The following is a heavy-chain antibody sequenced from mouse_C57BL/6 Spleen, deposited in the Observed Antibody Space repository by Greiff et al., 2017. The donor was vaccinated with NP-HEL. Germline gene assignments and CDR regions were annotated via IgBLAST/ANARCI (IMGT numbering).Heavy chain of an antibody. J-gene: IGHJ4*01. CDR3: ARRVYDYDFPYAMDY. D-gene: IGHD2-4*01. CDR2: ISSGGSYT. V-gene: IGHV5-6*02. Sequence: EVNVVESGGDLVKPGGSLKLSCAASGFTFSSYGMSWVRQTPDKRLEWVATISSGGSYTYYPDSVKGRFTISRDNAKNTLYLQMSSLKSEDTAMYYCARRVYDYDFPYAMDYWGQGTSVTVSS. CDR1: GFTFSSYG.